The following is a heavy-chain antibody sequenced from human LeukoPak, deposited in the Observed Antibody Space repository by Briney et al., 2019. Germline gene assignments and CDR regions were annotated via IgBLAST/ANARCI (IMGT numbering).Heavy chain of an antibody. Sequence: PSETLSLTCTVSGGSISSYYWCWVRHPAEPGLEGIGRIYTSGSTNYNPSLKSRVTMSVDTSKNQFSLKLSTVTAADTAVYYCARDLGRIAVAGNWFDPWGQGILVTVSS. J-gene: IGHJ5*02. D-gene: IGHD6-19*01. CDR2: IYTSGST. CDR3: ARDLGRIAVAGNWFDP. CDR1: GGSISSYY. V-gene: IGHV4-4*07.